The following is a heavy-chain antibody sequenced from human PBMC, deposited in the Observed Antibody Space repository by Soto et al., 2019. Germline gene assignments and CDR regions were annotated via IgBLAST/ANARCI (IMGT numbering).Heavy chain of an antibody. D-gene: IGHD3-10*01. J-gene: IGHJ3*02. V-gene: IGHV4-30-4*02. CDR2: IYFSGFT. CDR1: SATISSGDYY. Sequence: SETLSLTCTVSSATISSGDYYWSWIRQPPGKGLEWIGYIYFSGFTYYSPSLKSRVTISIDTSKNQFSLKLSSVTAADTAVYYCASMVRGGDAFDIWGQGTMVTVSS. CDR3: ASMVRGGDAFDI.